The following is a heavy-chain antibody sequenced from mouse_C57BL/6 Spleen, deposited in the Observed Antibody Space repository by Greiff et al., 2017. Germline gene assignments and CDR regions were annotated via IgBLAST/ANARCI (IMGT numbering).Heavy chain of an antibody. Sequence: VKLQESGPELVKPGASVKISCKASGYAFSSSWMNWVKQRPGKGLEWIGRIYPGDGDTNYNGKFKGKATLTADKSSSTAYMQLSSLTSEDSAVYFCARSNYYGSSYLHWYFDVWGTGTTVTVSS. CDR1: GYAFSSSW. V-gene: IGHV1-82*01. CDR3: ARSNYYGSSYLHWYFDV. D-gene: IGHD1-1*01. CDR2: IYPGDGDT. J-gene: IGHJ1*03.